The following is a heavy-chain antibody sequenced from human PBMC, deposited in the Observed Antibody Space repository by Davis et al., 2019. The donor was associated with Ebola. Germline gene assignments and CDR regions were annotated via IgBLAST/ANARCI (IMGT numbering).Heavy chain of an antibody. CDR1: GFTFSGYA. CDR3: AEIYWVRYGMDV. V-gene: IGHV3-30*04. D-gene: IGHD2-8*02. Sequence: GESLKISCAASGFTFSGYAMHLVRQAPGKGLEWVAVISYDGSNKYYADSVKGRFTISRDNSQNTLSLQMNSLRAEDTAVYYCAEIYWVRYGMDVWGQGTTVTVSS. CDR2: ISYDGSNK. J-gene: IGHJ6*02.